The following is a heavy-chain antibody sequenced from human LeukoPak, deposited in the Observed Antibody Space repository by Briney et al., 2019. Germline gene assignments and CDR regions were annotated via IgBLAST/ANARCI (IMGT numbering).Heavy chain of an antibody. CDR1: GFTFFNYW. D-gene: IGHD2-21*01. CDR2: INQDGSEK. Sequence: GGSLRLSCAASGFTFFNYWMRWVRQAPAKGLEWVANINQDGSEKTYVDSVEGRFTISRDNAKKSLYLHVNRLRAEDTAVYYCARDIYGGPDYWGQGTLLTVSS. J-gene: IGHJ4*02. V-gene: IGHV3-7*04. CDR3: ARDIYGGPDY.